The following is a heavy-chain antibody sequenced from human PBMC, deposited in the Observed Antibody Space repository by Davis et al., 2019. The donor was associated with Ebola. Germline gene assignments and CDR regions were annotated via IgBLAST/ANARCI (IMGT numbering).Heavy chain of an antibody. J-gene: IGHJ4*02. CDR2: IFPDDSDA. D-gene: IGHD2-2*01. CDR3: ARQGTTSWDS. Sequence: GGSLRLSCRTSGYSFTNYWIGWVRQMPGKGLEWMGFIFPDDSDATYSPSFQCQVTFSVDKSIRTAYLHWNSLKASDTATYYCARQGTTSWDSWGQGTLVTVSS. CDR1: GYSFTNYW. V-gene: IGHV5-51*01.